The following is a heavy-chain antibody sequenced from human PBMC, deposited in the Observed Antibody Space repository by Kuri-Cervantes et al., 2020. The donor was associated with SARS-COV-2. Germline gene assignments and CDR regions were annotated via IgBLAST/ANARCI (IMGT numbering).Heavy chain of an antibody. CDR3: ARGWDYGSGSYYPRGDYGMDV. D-gene: IGHD3-10*01. J-gene: IGHJ6*02. V-gene: IGHV4-59*01. CDR1: GFSFSSYG. CDR2: IYYSGST. Sequence: GSLRLSCAASGFSFSSYGMSWIRQPPGKGLEWIGYIYYSGSTNYNPSLKSRVTISVDTSKNQFSLKLSSVTAADTAVYYCARGWDYGSGSYYPRGDYGMDVWGQGTTVTVSS.